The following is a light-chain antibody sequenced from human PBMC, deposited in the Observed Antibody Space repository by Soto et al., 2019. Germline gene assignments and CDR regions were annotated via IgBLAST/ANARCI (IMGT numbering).Light chain of an antibody. Sequence: EIVVTPSPLSLPVTPGEPASISCTSSQSLLTSNGYQCLDWYLQKPGQSPQLLIYLGSNRASGVPDRFSGSGSGTDFTLKISRVEAEDVGVYYCMHHREPPITFGQGTRLEIK. CDR1: QSLLTSNGYQC. V-gene: IGKV2-28*01. J-gene: IGKJ5*01. CDR2: LGS. CDR3: MHHREPPIT.